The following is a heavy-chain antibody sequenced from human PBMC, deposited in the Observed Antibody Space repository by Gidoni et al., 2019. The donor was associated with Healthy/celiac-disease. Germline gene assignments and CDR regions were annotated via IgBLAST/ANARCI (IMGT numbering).Heavy chain of an antibody. V-gene: IGHV3-30*18. Sequence: QVQLVESGGGVVQPGRSLRLSCAASGFTFSSYGMHLVRPAPVKGLDWVAVISYDGSNKYYADYVKGRFTISRDNSKNTLYLQMNSLRAEDTAVYYCAKGIGTFDYWGQGTLVTVSS. CDR2: ISYDGSNK. J-gene: IGHJ4*02. CDR1: GFTFSSYG. CDR3: AKGIGTFDY. D-gene: IGHD1-1*01.